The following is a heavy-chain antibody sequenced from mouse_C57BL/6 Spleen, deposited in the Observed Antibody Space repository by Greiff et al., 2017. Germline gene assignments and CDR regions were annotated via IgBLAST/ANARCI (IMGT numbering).Heavy chain of an antibody. CDR1: GYSFTGYY. CDR3: ASSMITTDSYYAMDY. J-gene: IGHJ4*01. CDR2: INPSTGGT. D-gene: IGHD2-4*01. V-gene: IGHV1-42*01. Sequence: VQLKESGPELVKPGASVKISCKASGYSFTGYYMNWVKQSPEKSLEWIGEINPSTGGTTYNQKFKAKATLTVDKSSSTAYMQLKSLTSEDSAVYYCASSMITTDSYYAMDYWGQGTSVTVSS.